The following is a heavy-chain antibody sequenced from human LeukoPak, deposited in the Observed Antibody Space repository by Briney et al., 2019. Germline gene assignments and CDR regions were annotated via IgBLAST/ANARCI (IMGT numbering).Heavy chain of an antibody. D-gene: IGHD6-13*01. J-gene: IGHJ5*02. CDR3: ARSTNPPYSSTGDWFDP. CDR1: GGTFSSYA. Sequence: SVKVSCKASGGTFSSYAISWVRQAPGQGLEWMGGIIPIFGTADYAQKFQGRVTITTDESTSTAYMELSSLRSEDTAVYYCARSTNPPYSSTGDWFDPWGQGTLVTVSS. CDR2: IIPIFGTA. V-gene: IGHV1-69*05.